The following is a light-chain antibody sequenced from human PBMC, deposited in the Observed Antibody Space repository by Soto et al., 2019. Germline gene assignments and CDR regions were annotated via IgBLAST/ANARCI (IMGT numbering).Light chain of an antibody. CDR3: QQYRSSPPYT. CDR2: GAS. J-gene: IGKJ2*01. CDR1: QSVSSSY. V-gene: IGKV3-20*01. Sequence: EIVLTQSPGTLSLSPGEIATLSCRASQSVSSSYLAWYQQKPGQAPRLLIYGASSRATGIPDRFSGSGSGTDFTLTISRLEPEDFAVYYCQQYRSSPPYTFGQGTKLEIK.